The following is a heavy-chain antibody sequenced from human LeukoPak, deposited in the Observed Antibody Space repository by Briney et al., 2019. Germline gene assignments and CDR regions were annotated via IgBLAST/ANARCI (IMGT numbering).Heavy chain of an antibody. V-gene: IGHV3-23*01. Sequence: GGSLRLSCAASGLTFNNYAMSWVRQTSGKGLEWASDISASGGTTYYAESVKGRFTISRDNSRNTLYLQMNSLRAEDTAVYYCVKDPDSGYDYYFDPRGQGTLVTVSS. CDR2: ISASGGTT. CDR3: VKDPDSGYDYYFDP. CDR1: GLTFNNYA. D-gene: IGHD5-12*01. J-gene: IGHJ5*02.